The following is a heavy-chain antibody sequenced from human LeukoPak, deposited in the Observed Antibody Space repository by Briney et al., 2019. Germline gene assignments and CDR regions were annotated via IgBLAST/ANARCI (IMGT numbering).Heavy chain of an antibody. CDR1: GFTVSKNY. V-gene: IGHV3-23*01. CDR2: ISGSGGST. J-gene: IGHJ4*02. Sequence: GGSLRLSCAASGFTVSKNYMSWVRQAPGKGLEWVSAISGSGGSTYYADSVKGRFTISRDNSKNTLYLQMNSLRAEDTAVYYCAKVAGTSRGSPQDYWGQGTLVTVSS. CDR3: AKVAGTSRGSPQDY. D-gene: IGHD6-19*01.